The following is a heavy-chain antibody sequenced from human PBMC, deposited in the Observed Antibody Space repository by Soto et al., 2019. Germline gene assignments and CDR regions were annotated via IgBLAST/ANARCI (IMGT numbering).Heavy chain of an antibody. CDR3: ARLDTVIDPLDY. Sequence: GESLKISCKGSGYKFSTFWIGWVRHLPGKGLEWMGIIYAGDSETRYSPSFQGQVTISADKSISTAYLQWSSLKASDTAMYYCARLDTVIDPLDYWGQGTLVTVSS. J-gene: IGHJ4*02. CDR2: IYAGDSET. D-gene: IGHD3-16*02. V-gene: IGHV5-51*01. CDR1: GYKFSTFW.